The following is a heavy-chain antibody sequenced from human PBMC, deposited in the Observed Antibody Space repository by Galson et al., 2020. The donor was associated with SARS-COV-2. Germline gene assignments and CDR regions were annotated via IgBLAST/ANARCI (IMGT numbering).Heavy chain of an antibody. Sequence: GESLKISCKGSGYSFTSYWIGWVRQMPGKGLEWMGIIYPGDSDTRYSPSFQGQVTISADKSISTAYLQWSSLKASDTAMYYCARRGSSWWDYYYYGMDVWGQGTTVTVSS. CDR3: ARRGSSWWDYYYYGMDV. J-gene: IGHJ6*02. CDR1: GYSFTSYW. CDR2: IYPGDSDT. D-gene: IGHD6-13*01. V-gene: IGHV5-51*01.